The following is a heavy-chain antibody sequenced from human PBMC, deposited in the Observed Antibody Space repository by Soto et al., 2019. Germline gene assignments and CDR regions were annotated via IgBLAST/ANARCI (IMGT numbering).Heavy chain of an antibody. CDR1: GFTFSSYA. CDR2: ISYDGSNK. V-gene: IGHV3-30-3*01. D-gene: IGHD2-2*02. J-gene: IGHJ6*02. CDR3: ARERPALYATHYHSSDMAV. Sequence: GGSLRLSCAASGFTFSSYAMHWVRQAPGKGLEWVAVISYDGSNKYYADSVKGRFTISRDNSKNTLYLQMNSLRAEDTAVYYCARERPALYATHYHSSDMAVCGQETTVTVS.